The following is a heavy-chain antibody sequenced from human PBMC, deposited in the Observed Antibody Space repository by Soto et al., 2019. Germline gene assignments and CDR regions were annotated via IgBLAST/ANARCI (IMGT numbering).Heavy chain of an antibody. CDR1: GVTFSGDA. J-gene: IGHJ6*02. Sequence: XGALKVSCPASGVTFSGDAMNWVRQAPGKGLEWVSSISTTSTYIYYAESVKGRFTISRDNANNSLHLQMNSLRAEDTAVYYCVRDYVMDVWGQGTTVTVSS. CDR3: VRDYVMDV. V-gene: IGHV3-21*01. CDR2: ISTTSTYI. D-gene: IGHD3-10*02.